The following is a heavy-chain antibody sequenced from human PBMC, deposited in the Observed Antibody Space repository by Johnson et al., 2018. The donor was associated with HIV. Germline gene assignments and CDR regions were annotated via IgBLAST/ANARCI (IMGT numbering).Heavy chain of an antibody. CDR2: ISYDGSEK. Sequence: QMQLVESGGGVVQPGRSRRLSCAASGFTFSSYAMHWVRQAPGKGLEWVAVISYDGSEKYFADSVKGRFTISRDSSKNTLYLQMNSLRAEDTALYYCARVGSGSYLLGAFDIWGQGTMVTVSS. CDR3: ARVGSGSYLLGAFDI. CDR1: GFTFSSYA. D-gene: IGHD1-26*01. J-gene: IGHJ3*02. V-gene: IGHV3-30*04.